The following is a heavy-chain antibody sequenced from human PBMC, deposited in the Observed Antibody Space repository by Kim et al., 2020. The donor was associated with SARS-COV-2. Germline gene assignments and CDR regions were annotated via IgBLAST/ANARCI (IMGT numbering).Heavy chain of an antibody. CDR2: IFYSGNT. V-gene: IGHV4-59*01. D-gene: IGHD3-3*02. CDR1: SDSFSAYY. J-gene: IGHJ4*02. CDR3: ARSEGRASWHHFDY. Sequence: SETLSLTCTVSSDSFSAYYWSWIRQFPGKGLEWISYIFYSGNTNYSPSLKSRVTISWDTSRSQFSLDLTSVTEADTAVYYCARSEGRASWHHFDYWGQG.